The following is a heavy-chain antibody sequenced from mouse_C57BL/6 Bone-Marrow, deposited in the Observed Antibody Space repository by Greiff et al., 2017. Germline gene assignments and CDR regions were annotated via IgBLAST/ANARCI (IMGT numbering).Heavy chain of an antibody. V-gene: IGHV1-59*01. D-gene: IGHD3-2*02. Sequence: QVQLQQPGAELVRPGTSVKLSCKASGYTFTSYWMHWVKQRPGQGLEWIGVLDPSGSYTNYNQKFKGKATLTVDTSSSTAYMQLSSLTSEDSAVYYCGRGQLRYYFDYWGQGTTLTVSS. J-gene: IGHJ2*01. CDR1: GYTFTSYW. CDR2: LDPSGSYT. CDR3: GRGQLRYYFDY.